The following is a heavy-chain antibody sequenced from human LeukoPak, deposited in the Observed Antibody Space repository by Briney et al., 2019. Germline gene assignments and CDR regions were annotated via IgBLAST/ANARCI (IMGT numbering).Heavy chain of an antibody. CDR2: MNPNSGNT. J-gene: IGHJ4*02. CDR3: ASGAPYSSTN. D-gene: IGHD6-13*01. CDR1: GYTFTSYD. Sequence: WASVKVSCKASGYTFTSYDINWVRQATGQGLEWMGWMNPNSGNTAYAQKFQGRVTITRNTSISTAYMELSSLRSEDTAVYYCASGAPYSSTNWGQGTLVTVSS. V-gene: IGHV1-8*03.